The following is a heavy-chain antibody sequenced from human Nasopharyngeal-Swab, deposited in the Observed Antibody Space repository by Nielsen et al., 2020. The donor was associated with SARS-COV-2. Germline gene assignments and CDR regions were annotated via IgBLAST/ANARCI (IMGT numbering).Heavy chain of an antibody. Sequence: GESLKISCAAYGFTFSSYAMHWVRQAPGKGLEWVAVISYDGSNKYYADSVKGRFTISRDNSKNTLYLQMNSLRAEDTAVYYCARSYYGAYYYGMDVWGQGTTVTVSS. CDR1: GFTFSSYA. CDR3: ARSYYGAYYYGMDV. D-gene: IGHD4-17*01. V-gene: IGHV3-30-3*01. J-gene: IGHJ6*02. CDR2: ISYDGSNK.